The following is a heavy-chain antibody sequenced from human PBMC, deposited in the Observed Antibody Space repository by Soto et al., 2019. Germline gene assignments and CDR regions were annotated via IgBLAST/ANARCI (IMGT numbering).Heavy chain of an antibody. CDR3: VRDRSWSYES. D-gene: IGHD1-26*01. J-gene: IGHJ5*02. V-gene: IGHV3-72*01. CDR1: GFTFGSYA. CDR2: VRNELRGYST. Sequence: PGGSLRLSCAASGFTFGSYAMHWVRQAPGKGLEWVGRVRNELRGYSTDYAASVKGRFIISGDDSHNSIYLQMNSLRTEDTAVYYCVRDRSWSYESWGLGTLVTVSS.